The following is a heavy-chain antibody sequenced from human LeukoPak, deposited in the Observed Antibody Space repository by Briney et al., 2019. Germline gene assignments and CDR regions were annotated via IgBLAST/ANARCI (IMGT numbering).Heavy chain of an antibody. CDR2: ISSGSSTM. J-gene: IGHJ4*02. CDR3: VRERGFRGSYYYDH. CDR1: ELTFSGYG. V-gene: IGHV3-48*02. Sequence: GGSLRLSCAASELTFSGYGLHWVRQAPGKGLEWVSYISSGSSTMYYAESVKGRFTISRDNAKTSLFLQMNGLRDEDTAVYYCVRERGFRGSYYYDHWGQGALVTVSS. D-gene: IGHD1-26*01.